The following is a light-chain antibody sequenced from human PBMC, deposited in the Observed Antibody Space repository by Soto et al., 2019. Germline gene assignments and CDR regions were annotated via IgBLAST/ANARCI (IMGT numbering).Light chain of an antibody. CDR3: QQRTDWPPVYT. Sequence: EIVLTQSPVTLSLSPGERATLSCRASQSVSSFLAWYQQKRGQPPRLLIYYVSSRAAGIPARFSGSGSGTDFTLTISSLEPEDFAVYYCQQRTDWPPVYTFGQGTKLEIK. CDR1: QSVSSF. CDR2: YVS. V-gene: IGKV3-11*01. J-gene: IGKJ2*01.